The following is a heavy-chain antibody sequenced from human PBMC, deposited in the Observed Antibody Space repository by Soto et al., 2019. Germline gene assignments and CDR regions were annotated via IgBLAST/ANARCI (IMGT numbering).Heavy chain of an antibody. CDR1: GYTLTELS. CDR3: ATIVYDFWSGYYNPRWFDP. Sequence: ASVKVSCKVSGYTLTELSMHWVRQAPGKGLEWMGGFDPEDGEAIYAQKYQGRVTMTEDTSTDTAYMELSSLRSEDTAVYYCATIVYDFWSGYYNPRWFDPWGQGTLVTVSS. V-gene: IGHV1-24*01. CDR2: FDPEDGEA. J-gene: IGHJ5*02. D-gene: IGHD3-3*01.